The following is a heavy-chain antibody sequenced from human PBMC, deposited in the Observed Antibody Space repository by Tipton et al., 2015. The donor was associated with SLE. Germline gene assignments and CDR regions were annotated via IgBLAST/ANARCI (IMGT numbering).Heavy chain of an antibody. V-gene: IGHV5-51*03. CDR2: IYPGDSDT. D-gene: IGHD6-13*01. CDR1: GYSFSSYW. J-gene: IGHJ3*02. Sequence: QLVQSGAEVKKPGESLKIYCKGSGYSFSSYWVAWVRQMPGKGLEWMGIIYPGDSDTRFSPSIQGQVTFSVDKSISTAYLQWSSLKASDTAIYYCARPVIAAAPRGAFDIWGQGTLVSVSS. CDR3: ARPVIAAAPRGAFDI.